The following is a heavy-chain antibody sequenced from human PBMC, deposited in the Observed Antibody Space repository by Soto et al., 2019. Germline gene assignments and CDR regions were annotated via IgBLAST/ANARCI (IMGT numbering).Heavy chain of an antibody. D-gene: IGHD6-13*01. J-gene: IGHJ4*02. V-gene: IGHV3-33*01. Sequence: GGALRVSWAASGFAFSSYGMQWVRKAQGKGLEWVAVIWYDGSNKYYADSVKGRFTISRDNSKNTLYLQMNSLRVEDTAVYYCARDEGEGIAEAATPHDYWGQGT. CDR1: GFAFSSYG. CDR3: ARDEGEGIAEAATPHDY. CDR2: IWYDGSNK.